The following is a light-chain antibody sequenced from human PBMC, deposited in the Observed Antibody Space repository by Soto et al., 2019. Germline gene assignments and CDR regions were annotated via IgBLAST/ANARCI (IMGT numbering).Light chain of an antibody. J-gene: IGLJ2*01. CDR3: QSYDSSLSGVV. Sequence: QSVLTQPPSVSGAPGQRVTISCTGSSSNIGAGYDVHWYQQLPGTAPKLLIYGNSNRPSGVPDRFSGSKSGTSASLAITGLQADDEADYYCQSYDSSLSGVVFCGGTKLTDL. V-gene: IGLV1-40*01. CDR1: SSNIGAGYD. CDR2: GNS.